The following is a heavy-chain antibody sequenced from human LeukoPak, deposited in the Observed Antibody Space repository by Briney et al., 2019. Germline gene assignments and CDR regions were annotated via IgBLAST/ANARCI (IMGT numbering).Heavy chain of an antibody. CDR2: ISSSSSTI. D-gene: IGHD6-13*01. V-gene: IGHV3-48*01. CDR1: GFTFSSYS. CDR3: ASSIAAAGSRRSWFDP. Sequence: GGSLRLSCAASGFTFSSYSMNWVRQAPGKGLEWVSYISSSSSTIYYADSVKGRFTISRDNAKNSLYLQMNSLRAEDTAVYYCASSIAAAGSRRSWFDPWRQGTLVTVSS. J-gene: IGHJ5*02.